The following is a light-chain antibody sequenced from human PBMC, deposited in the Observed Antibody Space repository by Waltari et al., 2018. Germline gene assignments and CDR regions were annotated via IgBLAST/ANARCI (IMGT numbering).Light chain of an antibody. CDR3: QQYNNWPPYT. CDR1: QSVSSN. CDR2: GAS. Sequence: EIVVTQSPATLSVSPGERATLSCRASQSVSSNFAWYQQNPGKAPRLLIYGASTRATGIPARFSGSGSGTEFTLTISSLQSEDFAVYYCQQYNNWPPYTFGQGTKLQIK. J-gene: IGKJ2*01. V-gene: IGKV3-15*01.